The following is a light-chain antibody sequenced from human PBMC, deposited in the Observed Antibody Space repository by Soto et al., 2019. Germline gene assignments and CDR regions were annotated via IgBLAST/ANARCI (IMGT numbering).Light chain of an antibody. CDR3: QQYNNWPPFT. CDR2: DAS. V-gene: IGKV3-11*01. CDR1: QSVSSY. J-gene: IGKJ3*01. Sequence: EIVLTQSPATLSLSPGERATLSCRASQSVSSYLAWYQQKPGQAPRLLIYDASNRATGIPARSSGSGSGTEFTLTISGLQSEDFAVYYCQQYNNWPPFTFGPGTKVDIK.